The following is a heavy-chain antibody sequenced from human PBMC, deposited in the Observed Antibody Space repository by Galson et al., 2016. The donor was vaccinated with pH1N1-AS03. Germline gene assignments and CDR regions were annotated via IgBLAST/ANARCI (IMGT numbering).Heavy chain of an antibody. D-gene: IGHD1-26*01. CDR3: ARDHLGAGPAFDY. V-gene: IGHV6-1*01. Sequence: CAISGDSVSSNGAAWNWIRQSPSRGLEWLGRTYYRSKWYNDYAVSVKGRITIYADTSRNQFSLQLNSVIPEDTAVYYCARDHLGAGPAFDYWGQGTLVTVSS. CDR1: GDSVSSNGAA. J-gene: IGHJ4*02. CDR2: TYYRSKWYN.